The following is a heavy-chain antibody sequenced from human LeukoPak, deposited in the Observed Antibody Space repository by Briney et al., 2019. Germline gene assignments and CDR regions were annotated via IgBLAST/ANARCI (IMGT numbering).Heavy chain of an antibody. J-gene: IGHJ4*02. CDR2: INTDGTTT. V-gene: IGHV3-74*01. CDR1: GFTFSSYW. CDR3: TRDYCTGDSCFSGPGY. Sequence: GVSLRLSCAASGFTFSSYWMYWVRRVPGKGLVWVSRINTDGTTTNYADSVQGRFTVSRDNAKSILYLQMTSLRAEDTAVYFCTRDYCTGDSCFSGPGYWGQGTQVTVSS. D-gene: IGHD2-15*01.